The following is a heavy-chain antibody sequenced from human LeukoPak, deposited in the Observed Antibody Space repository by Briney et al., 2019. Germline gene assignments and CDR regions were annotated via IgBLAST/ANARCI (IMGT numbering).Heavy chain of an antibody. CDR1: GFTFSSYG. Sequence: GGSLRLSCAASGFTFSSYGMHWVRQAPGKGLEWVAVISYDGSNKYYADSVKGRFTISRDNSKNTLYLQMNSLRAEDTAVYYCAKDKRSYGDYYPPDYWGQGTLVTVSS. D-gene: IGHD4-17*01. CDR3: AKDKRSYGDYYPPDY. V-gene: IGHV3-30*18. CDR2: ISYDGSNK. J-gene: IGHJ4*02.